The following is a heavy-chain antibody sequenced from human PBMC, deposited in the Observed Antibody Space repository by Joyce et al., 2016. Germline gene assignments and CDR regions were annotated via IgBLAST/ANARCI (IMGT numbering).Heavy chain of an antibody. J-gene: IGHJ5*02. V-gene: IGHV4-39*07. D-gene: IGHD5-24*01. Sequence: QVQLQESGTGLVMPSETLSLMCTVSGGSISSTSDYWGWIRQPQGKGLECLGSLYYGAGTYYNPSLKSRVTVSVDTAKSHFSLNLSSVTAADTAMYYWARGTADGLIVTWGQGTLVTGSS. CDR2: LYYGAGT. CDR1: GGSISSTSDY. CDR3: ARGTADGLIVT.